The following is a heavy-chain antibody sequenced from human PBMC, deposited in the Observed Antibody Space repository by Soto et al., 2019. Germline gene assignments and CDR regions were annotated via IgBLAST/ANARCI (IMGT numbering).Heavy chain of an antibody. CDR3: ARVGMVGSVLGSWFNP. J-gene: IGHJ5*02. CDR1: GGSIINYY. CDR2: VSSSGST. Sequence: QVQLQESGPGLVKPSETLSITCSVSGGSIINYYWTWIRQPAGKGLEWIGRVSSSGSTIYNPSLKSRVTVSVDTSKNHFSLKLRSVTAADTAVYYCARVGMVGSVLGSWFNPWGQGTLVTVSS. V-gene: IGHV4-4*07. D-gene: IGHD6-19*01.